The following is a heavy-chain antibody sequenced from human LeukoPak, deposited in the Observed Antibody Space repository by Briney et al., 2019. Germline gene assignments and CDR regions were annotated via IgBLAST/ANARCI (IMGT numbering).Heavy chain of an antibody. D-gene: IGHD2-2*01. Sequence: GGSLRLSCAPSGFTFSSYWMSWVRQAPGKGLEWVANIKQDGSEKYYVDSVKGRFTISRDNAKNSLYLQMNSLRAEDTAVYYCARDHCSSTSCHDDYWGQGTLVTVSS. J-gene: IGHJ4*02. V-gene: IGHV3-7*01. CDR2: IKQDGSEK. CDR3: ARDHCSSTSCHDDY. CDR1: GFTFSSYW.